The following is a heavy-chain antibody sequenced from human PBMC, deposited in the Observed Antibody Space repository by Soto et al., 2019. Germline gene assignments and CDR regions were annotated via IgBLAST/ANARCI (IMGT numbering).Heavy chain of an antibody. J-gene: IGHJ4*02. Sequence: GSLKASGGSFSSCAISWVRQALGQGLEWMGGIIPIFGTANYAQKFQGRVTITADESTSTAYMELSSLRSEDTAVYYCARNSHYGGNPLFDFWGQGTLVTVSS. CDR3: ARNSHYGGNPLFDF. CDR2: IIPIFGTA. D-gene: IGHD2-15*01. V-gene: IGHV1-69*01. CDR1: GGSFSSCA.